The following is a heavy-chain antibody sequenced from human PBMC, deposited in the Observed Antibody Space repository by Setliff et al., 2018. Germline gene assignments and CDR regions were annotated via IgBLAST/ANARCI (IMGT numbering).Heavy chain of an antibody. Sequence: PGGSLRLSCTASGFTFWSYAMSWVRQAQGKGLDWISAITHSGCETYHADSVKDRFTTSRANSQNTLFLQRTILRVEDTAVYFVVKGRSDSRPYYFDYWGQGMLVTVSS. CDR3: VKGRSDSRPYYFDY. V-gene: IGHV3-23*01. CDR2: ITHSGCET. D-gene: IGHD2-15*01. J-gene: IGHJ4*02. CDR1: GFTFWSYA.